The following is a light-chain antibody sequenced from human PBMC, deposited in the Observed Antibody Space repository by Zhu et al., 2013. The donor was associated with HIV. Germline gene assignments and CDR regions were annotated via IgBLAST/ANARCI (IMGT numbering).Light chain of an antibody. CDR2: DAS. V-gene: IGKV3D-15*01. J-gene: IGKJ1*01. Sequence: EIVLTQSPATLSLSPGERATLSCRASQSVKTYLAWYQQKAGQAPRLLIYDASSRATGIPARFSGSGSGTEFTLTISSLQSENFALYYCQQYDGWPRTFGQGTKVEIK. CDR3: QQYDGWPRT. CDR1: QSVKTY.